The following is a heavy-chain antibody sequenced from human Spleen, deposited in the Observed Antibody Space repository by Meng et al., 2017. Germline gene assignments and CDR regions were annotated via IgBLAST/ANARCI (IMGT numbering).Heavy chain of an antibody. D-gene: IGHD2-2*01. CDR2: ISYDGSNK. Sequence: GESLKISCAASGFTFSSYAMHWVRQAPGKGLEWVAVISYDGSNKYYADSVKGRFTISRDNSKNTLYLQMNSLRAEDTAVYYCARDRRRYCSSTSCYGGADYWGQGTLVTVSS. J-gene: IGHJ4*02. CDR1: GFTFSSYA. CDR3: ARDRRRYCSSTSCYGGADY. V-gene: IGHV3-30*01.